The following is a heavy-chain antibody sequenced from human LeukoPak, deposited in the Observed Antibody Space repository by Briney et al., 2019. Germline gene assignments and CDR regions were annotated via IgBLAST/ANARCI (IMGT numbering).Heavy chain of an antibody. Sequence: GGSLRLSCAASGLIVSSNYMSWVRQAPGKGLEWVSVVYGGDTTYYADSVQGRFTISRDNSKNTLYLQMNSLRAEDTAVYYCARDRRTSGWYGSWGQGTLVTVSS. CDR3: ARDRRTSGWYGS. CDR1: GLIVSSNY. J-gene: IGHJ5*01. CDR2: VYGGDTT. D-gene: IGHD2-2*01. V-gene: IGHV3-66*01.